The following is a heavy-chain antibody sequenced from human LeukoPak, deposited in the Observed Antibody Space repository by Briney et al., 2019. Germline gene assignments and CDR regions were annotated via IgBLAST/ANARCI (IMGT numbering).Heavy chain of an antibody. J-gene: IGHJ4*02. CDR1: GYTFTSYY. CDR3: ARASSSWYGKSFDY. V-gene: IGHV1-46*01. Sequence: ASVKLSCKASGYTFTSYYMHWVRQAPGKGLEWMGIINPSGGSTSYAQKFQGRVTMTRDTSTSTVYMELSSLRSENTPVYYCARASSSWYGKSFDYWGQGTLVTVYS. CDR2: INPSGGST. D-gene: IGHD6-13*01.